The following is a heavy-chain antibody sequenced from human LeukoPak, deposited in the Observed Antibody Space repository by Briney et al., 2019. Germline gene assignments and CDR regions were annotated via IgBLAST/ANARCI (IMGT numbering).Heavy chain of an antibody. D-gene: IGHD3-22*01. Sequence: PGGSLRPSCAASGFTFSSYAMSWVRQAPGKGLEWVSAISGSGGSTYYADSVKGRFTISRDNSKNTLYLQMNSLRAEDTAVYYCAKGDYYDSSGYYNPGLFDYWGQGTLVTVSS. CDR1: GFTFSSYA. V-gene: IGHV3-23*01. J-gene: IGHJ4*02. CDR2: ISGSGGST. CDR3: AKGDYYDSSGYYNPGLFDY.